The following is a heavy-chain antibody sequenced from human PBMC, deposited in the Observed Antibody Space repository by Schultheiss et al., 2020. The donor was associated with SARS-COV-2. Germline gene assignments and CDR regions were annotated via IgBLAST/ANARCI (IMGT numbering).Heavy chain of an antibody. J-gene: IGHJ5*02. Sequence: GSLRLSCTVSGGSISSDSYYWSWIRQPPGKGLEWIGEINHSGSTNYNPSLKSRVTISVDTSKNQFSLKLSSVTAADTAVYYCARHPSDWIDPWGQGTLVTVSS. CDR3: ARHPSDWIDP. CDR1: GGSISSDSYY. CDR2: INHSGST. V-gene: IGHV4-39*01.